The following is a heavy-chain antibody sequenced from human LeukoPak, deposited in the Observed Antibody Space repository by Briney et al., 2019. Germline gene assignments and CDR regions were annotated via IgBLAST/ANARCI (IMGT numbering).Heavy chain of an antibody. J-gene: IGHJ4*02. CDR1: GGSISSGGYS. D-gene: IGHD3-9*01. CDR3: ASADYDILTGYQY. V-gene: IGHV4-30-2*01. CDR2: IYHSGST. Sequence: TSETLSLTCAVSGGSISSGGYSWSWIRQPPGKGLEWIGNIYHSGSTYYNPSLKSRVTISVDRSKNQFSLKLSSVTAADTAVYYCASADYDILTGYQYWGRGTLVTVSS.